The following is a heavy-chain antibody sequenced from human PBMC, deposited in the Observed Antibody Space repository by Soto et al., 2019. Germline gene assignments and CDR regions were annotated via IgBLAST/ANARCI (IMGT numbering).Heavy chain of an antibody. V-gene: IGHV3-48*01. J-gene: IGHJ4*02. D-gene: IGHD4-17*01. CDR2: ISSSSSTI. CDR1: GFTFSSYS. CDR3: ARDLNYGLFDY. Sequence: EVQLVESGGGLVQPGGSLRLSCAASGFTFSSYSMNWVRQAPGKGLEWVSYISSSSSTIYYADSVKGRFTISRDNAKNSLYLQMNILRAEDTAVYYCARDLNYGLFDYRGQGTLVTVSS.